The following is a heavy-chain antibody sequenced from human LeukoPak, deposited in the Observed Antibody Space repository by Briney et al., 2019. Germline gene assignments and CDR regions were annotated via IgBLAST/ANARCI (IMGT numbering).Heavy chain of an antibody. CDR3: ARRYFDY. Sequence: GGSLRLSCVVSGLIFSDYWMSWVRQAPGKGLEWVANIKQDGSAKHYVDSVKGRFTISRDNAKNSLYLQMNSLRAEDTAIYYCARRYFDYWGQGTLVTVSS. V-gene: IGHV3-7*03. CDR1: GLIFSDYW. CDR2: IKQDGSAK. J-gene: IGHJ4*02.